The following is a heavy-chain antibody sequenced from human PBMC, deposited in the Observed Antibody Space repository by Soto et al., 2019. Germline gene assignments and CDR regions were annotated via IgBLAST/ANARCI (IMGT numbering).Heavy chain of an antibody. D-gene: IGHD2-15*01. CDR1: GGTFSSYA. J-gene: IGHJ6*02. V-gene: IGHV1-69*13. CDR3: ARATGGNPIYYYYYGMDV. CDR2: IIPIFGTA. Sequence: VASVKVSCKASGGTFSSYAISWVRQAPGQGLEWMGGIIPIFGTANYAQKFQGRVTITADESTSTAYMELSSLRSEDTAVYYCARATGGNPIYYYYYGMDVWGQGTTVTVS.